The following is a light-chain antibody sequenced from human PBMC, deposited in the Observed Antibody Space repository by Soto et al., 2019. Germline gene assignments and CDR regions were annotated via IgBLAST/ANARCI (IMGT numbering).Light chain of an antibody. J-gene: IGKJ5*01. CDR2: AAS. CDR1: QGISSY. Sequence: DIQLTQFPSFLSASVGDRVTISFRASQGISSYLAWYQQKPGKAPKLLIYAASTLQSGVPSRFSATVSGTEFSLTITSLQPEDFATYYCQQLFDSPITFGQGTRLEIK. V-gene: IGKV1-9*01. CDR3: QQLFDSPIT.